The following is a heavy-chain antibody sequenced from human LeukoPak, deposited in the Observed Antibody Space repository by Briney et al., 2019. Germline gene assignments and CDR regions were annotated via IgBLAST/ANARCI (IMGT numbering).Heavy chain of an antibody. J-gene: IGHJ3*02. V-gene: IGHV3-48*01. CDR2: ISSSSSTI. CDR3: ARVYGSGTLRAFDI. CDR1: GFTFSSYS. D-gene: IGHD3-10*01. Sequence: GGSLRLSCAASGFTFSSYSMNWLRQAPGKGLEWVSYISSSSSTIYYADSVKGRFTISRDNAKNSLYLQMNSLRAEDTAVYYCARVYGSGTLRAFDIWGQGTMVTVSS.